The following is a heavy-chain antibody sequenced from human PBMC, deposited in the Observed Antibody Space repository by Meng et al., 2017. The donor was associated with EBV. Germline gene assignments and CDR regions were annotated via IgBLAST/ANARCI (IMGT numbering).Heavy chain of an antibody. D-gene: IGHD3-10*01. CDR3: ASESGRGYTPDY. CDR2: FLPRLGAP. CDR1: GGPFRYYA. V-gene: IGHV1-69*01. Sequence: VQLVESSGEVKMPGSSVNVSCKTSGGPFRYYAISWVRQAPGQGLEWLGGFLPRLGAPNYAQKFHGRVKITADESTSTHYMDLSSLRSEDTAIYYCASESGRGYTPDYWGQGTLVTVSS. J-gene: IGHJ4*02.